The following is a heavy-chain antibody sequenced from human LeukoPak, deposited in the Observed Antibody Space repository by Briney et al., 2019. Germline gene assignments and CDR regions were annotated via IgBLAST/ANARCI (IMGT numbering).Heavy chain of an antibody. Sequence: SETLSLTCAVYGGSFSGYYWSWIRQPPGKGLEWIGEINHSGSTNYNPSLKSRVTISVGTSKNQFSLKLSSVTAADTAVYYCARGYGSGSPVFLDYWGQGTLVTVSS. CDR3: ARGYGSGSPVFLDY. J-gene: IGHJ4*02. CDR2: INHSGST. V-gene: IGHV4-34*01. D-gene: IGHD3-10*01. CDR1: GGSFSGYY.